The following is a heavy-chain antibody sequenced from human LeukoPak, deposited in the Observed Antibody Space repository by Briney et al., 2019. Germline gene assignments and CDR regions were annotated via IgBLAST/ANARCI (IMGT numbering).Heavy chain of an antibody. V-gene: IGHV3-7*03. CDR1: GFTFSTYW. CDR2: IKADGSVR. CDR3: VRDQDEDRGSTTFDR. D-gene: IGHD1-26*01. Sequence: GGSLRLSCAASGFTFSTYWMSWVRQAPGEGLEWVANIKADGSVRFYVDSVEGRFTIFRDNAKNSLYLQMNSLRAGDTAIYYCVRDQDEDRGSTTFDRWGQGTLVTVSS. J-gene: IGHJ5*02.